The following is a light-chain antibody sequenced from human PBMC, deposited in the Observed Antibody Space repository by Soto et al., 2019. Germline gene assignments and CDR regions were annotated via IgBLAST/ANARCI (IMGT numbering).Light chain of an antibody. CDR1: QSISSW. Sequence: DIQMTQSPSTLSASVGDRVTITCRASQSISSWLAWYQQKPGKVPKLLIYKASTLESGVPSRFSGSGSGTEFTLTISSLQPDDFATYYCQQYKGTFGQGTKVEIK. CDR2: KAS. V-gene: IGKV1-5*03. J-gene: IGKJ1*01. CDR3: QQYKGT.